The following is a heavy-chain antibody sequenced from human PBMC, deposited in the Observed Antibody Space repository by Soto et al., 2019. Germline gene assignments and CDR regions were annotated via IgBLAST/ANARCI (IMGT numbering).Heavy chain of an antibody. Sequence: RQAPGKGLECVSAISGSGGSTYYADSVKCRFTISRDNSENTLYLQMHSLRAEDTALCYCAKDLPPPGEHRLDFNWFDPWHQRSL. CDR3: AKDLPPPGEHRLDFNWFDP. D-gene: IGHD3-16*01. V-gene: IGHV3-23*01. CDR2: ISGSGGST. J-gene: IGHJ5*02.